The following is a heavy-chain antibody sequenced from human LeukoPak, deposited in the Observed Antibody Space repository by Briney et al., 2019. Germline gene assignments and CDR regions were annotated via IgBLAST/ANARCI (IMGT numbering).Heavy chain of an antibody. CDR1: GFTFSSYW. V-gene: IGHV3-74*01. Sequence: GGSLRLSCAASGFTFSSYWMHWVRQAPGKGLVWVSRINSDGSSTSYADSVKGRFTVSRDNSNNTLHLQMNSLRAEDTAVYYCAKLQVKMLRDFDYWGQGALVTVSS. CDR2: INSDGSST. D-gene: IGHD5-24*01. CDR3: AKLQVKMLRDFDY. J-gene: IGHJ4*02.